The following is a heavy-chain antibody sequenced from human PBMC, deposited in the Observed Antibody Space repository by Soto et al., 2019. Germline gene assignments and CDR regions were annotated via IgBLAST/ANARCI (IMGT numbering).Heavy chain of an antibody. D-gene: IGHD3-10*01. J-gene: IGHJ4*02. CDR2: INSKTYGGKT. CDR1: GFTFSNAW. CDR3: TTGVTIVREVILDY. V-gene: IGHV3-15*07. Sequence: EVQLVESGGGLVKPGGSLRLSCAASGFTFSNAWMNWVRQAPGKGLAWVGRINSKTYGGKTDYAAPAKGSFTISRDDSKNTLDRQINSMNTEDTAVYYCTTGVTIVREVILDYWGQGTLVTVSS.